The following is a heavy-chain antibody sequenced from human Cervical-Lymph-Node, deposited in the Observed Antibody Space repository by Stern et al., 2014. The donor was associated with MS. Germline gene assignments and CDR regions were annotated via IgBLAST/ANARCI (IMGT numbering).Heavy chain of an antibody. J-gene: IGHJ6*02. CDR2: ISPKNGDT. Sequence: MQLVESGAEVKKPGASVTVSCKPSGYTFTDYYIHWLRQAPGQGPEWMGRISPKNGDTNYAPRFRGRVTMTRDTSISIVYLEVTRLRFDDTAVYYCAENMDVWGQGTTVTVSS. CDR3: AENMDV. CDR1: GYTFTDYY. V-gene: IGHV1-2*02.